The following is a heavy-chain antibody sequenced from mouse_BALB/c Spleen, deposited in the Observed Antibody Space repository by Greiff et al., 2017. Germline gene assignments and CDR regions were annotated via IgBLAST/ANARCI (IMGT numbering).Heavy chain of an antibody. Sequence: VQLQQPGAELVKPGASVKLSCKASGYTFTSYWMHWVKQRPGQGLEWIGEINPSNGRTNYNEKFKSKATLTVDKSSSTAYMQLSSLTSEDSAVYYCARDGSTLYWYFYVWGAGTTVTVSS. CDR1: GYTFTSYW. V-gene: IGHV1S81*02. CDR3: ARDGSTLYWYFYV. D-gene: IGHD1-1*01. CDR2: INPSNGRT. J-gene: IGHJ1*01.